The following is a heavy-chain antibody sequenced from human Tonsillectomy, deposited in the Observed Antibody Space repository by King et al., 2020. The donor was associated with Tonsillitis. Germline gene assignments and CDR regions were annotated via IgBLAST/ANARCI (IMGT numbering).Heavy chain of an antibody. CDR2: INPDGTYI. Sequence: VQLVESGGGLIQPGGSLRLSCAASGFAFSTYWMFWVRQGPGKGLEWVSRINPDGTYIRYADSVMGRFTISRDNAKNTLFLHLSSLRAEDTALYYCAREFWGAGDYWGQGTQVIVSS. CDR3: AREFWGAGDY. D-gene: IGHD3-16*01. J-gene: IGHJ4*02. CDR1: GFAFSTYW. V-gene: IGHV3-74*01.